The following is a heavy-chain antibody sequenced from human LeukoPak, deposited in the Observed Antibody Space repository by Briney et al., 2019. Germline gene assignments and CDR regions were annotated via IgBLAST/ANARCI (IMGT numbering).Heavy chain of an antibody. V-gene: IGHV1-2*02. Sequence: ALVKVSCKASGYTFTGYYMHWVRQAPGQGLEWMGWINPNSGGTNYAQKFQGRVTMTRDTSISTAYMELSRLRSDDTAVYYCARDLTVLRFLEWLWWGQGTLVTVSS. J-gene: IGHJ4*02. CDR2: INPNSGGT. CDR1: GYTFTGYY. CDR3: ARDLTVLRFLEWLW. D-gene: IGHD3-3*01.